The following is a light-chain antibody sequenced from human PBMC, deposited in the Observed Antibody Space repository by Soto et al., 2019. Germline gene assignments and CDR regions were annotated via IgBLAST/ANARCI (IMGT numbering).Light chain of an antibody. Sequence: EIVLTQSPATLSLSPGEISILSCRASQSVSRDLAWYQQKPGQAPRLLIYDASNMATGIPARFSGSGSGTDFTLTISSLEPEDFAVYYCQQHSNLPLTFGQGTKVEIK. J-gene: IGKJ1*01. V-gene: IGKV3-11*01. CDR3: QQHSNLPLT. CDR1: QSVSRD. CDR2: DAS.